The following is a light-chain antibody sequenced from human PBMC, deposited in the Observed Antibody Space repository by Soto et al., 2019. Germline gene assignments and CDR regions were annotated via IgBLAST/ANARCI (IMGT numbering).Light chain of an antibody. J-gene: IGKJ1*01. Sequence: EIVLTQSPATLSLSPGERATLSCRASQSVSSYLDWYQQKHGQAPRLLIFGASNRATGTPARFSGSGSGTDLSLPISSLEPADVALYYCQQRINSPRTFGQGTRVEI. CDR1: QSVSSY. CDR2: GAS. CDR3: QQRINSPRT. V-gene: IGKV3-11*01.